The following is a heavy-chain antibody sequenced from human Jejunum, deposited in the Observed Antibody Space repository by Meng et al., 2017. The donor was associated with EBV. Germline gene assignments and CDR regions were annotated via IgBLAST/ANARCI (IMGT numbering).Heavy chain of an antibody. CDR2: IFYTGNT. Sequence: QVHSQESGPGLVKPSQTQALTCAVSGDAIFNGGHYWTWIRQPPGKGLEWIGYIFYTGNTYYNPSLKSRVTISLDISKNQFSLNLTSVTAADTAVYYCARDTNGDYGWVDPWGQGTLVTVSS. CDR1: GDAIFNGGHY. CDR3: ARDTNGDYGWVDP. D-gene: IGHD4-17*01. J-gene: IGHJ5*02. V-gene: IGHV4-30-4*01.